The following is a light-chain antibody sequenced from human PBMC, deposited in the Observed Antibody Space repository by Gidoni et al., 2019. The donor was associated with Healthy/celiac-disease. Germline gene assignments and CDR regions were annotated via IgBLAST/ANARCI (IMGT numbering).Light chain of an antibody. J-gene: IGKJ4*01. CDR2: AAA. V-gene: IGKV1-12*01. CDR3: QQANSFPLT. Sequence: DIQMTQSPSSVSASVGDRVTITCRSSQRISSWLAWYPQKPGKAPKLLIYAAASLQSGVPSRFSGSGSGTDFTLTISSLQPEDFATYYCQQANSFPLTFGGGTKVEIK. CDR1: QRISSW.